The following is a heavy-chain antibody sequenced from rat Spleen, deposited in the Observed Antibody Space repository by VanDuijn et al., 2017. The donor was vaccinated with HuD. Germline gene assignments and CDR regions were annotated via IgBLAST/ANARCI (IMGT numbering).Heavy chain of an antibody. CDR1: GFIFSIYG. V-gene: IGHV5S14*01. D-gene: IGHD1-12*02. J-gene: IGHJ3*01. CDR3: ARMNYYDGTYY. Sequence: EVQLVESGGDLVQPGRSLKLSCAASGFIFSIYGMSWVRQTPTKGLEWVASITTGSTNTYYRDSVKGRFTISRDNAKSTLFLQMDSLRSEDTATYYCARMNYYDGTYYWGQGTLVTVSS. CDR2: ITTGSTNT.